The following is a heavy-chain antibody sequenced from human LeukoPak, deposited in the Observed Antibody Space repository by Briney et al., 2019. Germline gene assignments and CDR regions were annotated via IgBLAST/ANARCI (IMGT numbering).Heavy chain of an antibody. CDR1: GGSITSRSNY. CDR2: INYSGST. Sequence: SETLSLTCTVSGGSITSRSNYWGWIRQPPGKGLEWIGSINYSGSTYYNPSLKSRVTVAVDTTKYPVSVKLISVTAADTAVYYCARDRYYGPFDYWGQGTLVTVSS. CDR3: ARDRYYGPFDY. D-gene: IGHD3-10*01. J-gene: IGHJ4*02. V-gene: IGHV4-39*07.